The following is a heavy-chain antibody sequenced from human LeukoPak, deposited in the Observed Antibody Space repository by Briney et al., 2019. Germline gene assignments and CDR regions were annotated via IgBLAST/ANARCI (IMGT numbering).Heavy chain of an antibody. V-gene: IGHV4-34*01. CDR1: GGSFSGYY. CDR2: INHSGST. Sequence: SSETLSLTCAVYGGSFSGYYWSWIRQPPGKGLEWIGEINHSGSTNYNPSIKSRVTISVDTSKNQFSLKLSSVTAADTAVYYCARSRIAAAGTGGFQHWGQGTLVTVSS. CDR3: ARSRIAAAGTGGFQH. J-gene: IGHJ1*01. D-gene: IGHD6-13*01.